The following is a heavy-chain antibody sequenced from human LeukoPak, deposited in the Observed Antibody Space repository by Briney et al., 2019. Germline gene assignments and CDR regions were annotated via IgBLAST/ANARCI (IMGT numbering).Heavy chain of an antibody. V-gene: IGHV3-30*18. CDR2: ISYDGSNK. Sequence: PGGSLRLSCAASGFTFSSYGMHWVRQAPGKGREGVAVISYDGSNKYYADSVKGRFTISRDNSKNTLYLQMNSLRAEDTAVYYCAKDRYSSGLYFDYWGQGTLVTVSS. J-gene: IGHJ4*02. D-gene: IGHD6-19*01. CDR1: GFTFSSYG. CDR3: AKDRYSSGLYFDY.